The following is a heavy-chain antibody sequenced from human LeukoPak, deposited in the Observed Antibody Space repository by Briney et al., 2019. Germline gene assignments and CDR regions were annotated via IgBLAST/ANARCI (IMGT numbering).Heavy chain of an antibody. CDR3: AKEATYIYGSGSSSHYFDF. Sequence: AVTLRLSCSASGFTFNTYAMTWLPQAPGKGLEGGSSISNSDATSHYAHSVSGRFTINRDNSMSMLFLQMNSMRAEDTVVYYSAKEATYIYGSGSSSHYFDFWGQGTLVTASS. D-gene: IGHD3-10*01. CDR1: GFTFNTYA. CDR2: ISNSDATS. V-gene: IGHV3-23*01. J-gene: IGHJ4*02.